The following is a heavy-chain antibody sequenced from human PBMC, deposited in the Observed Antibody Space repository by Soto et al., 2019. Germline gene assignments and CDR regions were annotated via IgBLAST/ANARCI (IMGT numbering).Heavy chain of an antibody. CDR2: LYSGGST. V-gene: IGHV3-66*01. Sequence: EVQLVQSGGGLAQPWGSLRLSCAASGITVSTKFMSWVRQAPGKGLEWVSFLYSGGSTYYADSVKGRFTISRDNSKNTLYLQMNSLRAEDTAVYYCASRPGVVGPPDVLPLDYWGQGTLVTVSS. CDR3: ASRPGVVGPPDVLPLDY. CDR1: GITVSTKF. J-gene: IGHJ4*02. D-gene: IGHD2-2*01.